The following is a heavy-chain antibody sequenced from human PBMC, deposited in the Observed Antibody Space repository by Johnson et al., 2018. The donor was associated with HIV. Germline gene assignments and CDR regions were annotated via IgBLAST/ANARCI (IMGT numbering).Heavy chain of an antibody. V-gene: IGHV3-9*01. CDR3: AKDNDVLQQLFVGSGDALDI. CDR1: GFTFDDYA. D-gene: IGHD6-13*01. Sequence: QLVESGGGLVQPGRSLRLSCAASGFTFDDYAMHWVRQAPVKGLEWVSGISWNSGSICDADSVKGRFTISRDNAKNSLSLQMKSLRAEDTALYYCAKDNDVLQQLFVGSGDALDIWGQGTMVTVSS. J-gene: IGHJ3*02. CDR2: ISWNSGSI.